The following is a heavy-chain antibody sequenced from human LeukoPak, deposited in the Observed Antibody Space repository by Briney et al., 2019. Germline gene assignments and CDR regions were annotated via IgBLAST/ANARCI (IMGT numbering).Heavy chain of an antibody. V-gene: IGHV3-74*01. Sequence: GGSLRLSCAASGFTFRSNWMYWVRQAPGKGLVWVSRINSDGSTTSYVDSVKGRFTISRDNAKSTLYLQMNSMRAEDTAVYYCARGGPIDYWGQGTLVTVSS. J-gene: IGHJ4*02. CDR3: ARGGPIDY. CDR1: GFTFRSNW. CDR2: INSDGSTT.